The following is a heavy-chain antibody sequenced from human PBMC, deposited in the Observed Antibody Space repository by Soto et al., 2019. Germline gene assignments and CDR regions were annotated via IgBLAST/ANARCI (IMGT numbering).Heavy chain of an antibody. D-gene: IGHD2-15*01. CDR1: GFSLSNSGVG. CDR2: IYWDDDE. J-gene: IGHJ6*02. V-gene: IGHV2-5*02. Sequence: QITLKESGPTLVKPTQTLTLTCTFSGFSLSNSGVGVGWIRQPPGKALEWLTLIYWDDDERYSPSLKSRLTLTKDTSKNQVVLTLTNMDPVDTATYFCAHKGGRGAAMDVWGQGTTVTVSS. CDR3: AHKGGRGAAMDV.